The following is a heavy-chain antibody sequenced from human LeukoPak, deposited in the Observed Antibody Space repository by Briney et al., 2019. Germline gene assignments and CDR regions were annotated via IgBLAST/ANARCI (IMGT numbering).Heavy chain of an antibody. V-gene: IGHV4-30-4*08. Sequence: SETLSLTCTVSGGSISSGDYYWSWIRQPPGKGLEWIGYIYYSGSTNYNPSLKSRVTISVDTSKNQFSLKLSSVTAADTAVYYCARNPIVGATTGAFDIWGQGTMVTVSS. CDR2: IYYSGST. D-gene: IGHD1-26*01. CDR1: GGSISSGDYY. J-gene: IGHJ3*02. CDR3: ARNPIVGATTGAFDI.